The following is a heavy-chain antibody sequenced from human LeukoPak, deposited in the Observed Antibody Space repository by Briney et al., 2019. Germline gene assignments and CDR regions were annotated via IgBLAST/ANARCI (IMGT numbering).Heavy chain of an antibody. CDR3: ESCSWSSEYFHY. J-gene: IGHJ1*01. CDR1: GFTVSDNY. V-gene: IGHV3-66*01. D-gene: IGHD6-13*01. CDR2: FYSGGST. Sequence: GGSLRLSCAASGFTVSDNYMSWVRQAPGKGLEWVSVFYSGGSTRYADSVKGRFTISRDNSKNTLYLQLNSLRAEDTAVYFCESCSWSSEYFHYWGQGTLVTVSS.